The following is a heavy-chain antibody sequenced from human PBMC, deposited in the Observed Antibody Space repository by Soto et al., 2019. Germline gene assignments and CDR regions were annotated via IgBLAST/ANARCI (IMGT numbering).Heavy chain of an antibody. J-gene: IGHJ5*02. CDR3: GRDLTSNANCIDP. D-gene: IGHD2-2*01. CDR1: GDYIHVGGYY. CDR2: IYYTGKT. V-gene: IGHV4-30-4*01. Sequence: SETLSLTCSVSGDYIHVGGYYWTWIRQRPGRGLEWMGYIYYTGKTYYNPSLESRLTMSVDRSKNQFSLRLTSVTAADTAVYFCGRDLTSNANCIDPWGQGTLVTVSS.